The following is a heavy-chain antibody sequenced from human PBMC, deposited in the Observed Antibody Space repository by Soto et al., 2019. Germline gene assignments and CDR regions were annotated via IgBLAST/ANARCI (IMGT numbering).Heavy chain of an antibody. CDR1: GFIFNAYA. CDR3: ARLASDYINSLDN. CDR2: IGGSGGNT. Sequence: EVQLLESGGGIVQPGGSLRLSCAASGFIFNAYAMTWVRQAPGKGLEWVSAIGGSGGNTYYAASVKGRFTISRDNSRDTVDLQMSSLRAEDTAVYYCARLASDYINSLDNWGQGILVTVSS. J-gene: IGHJ4*02. D-gene: IGHD4-4*01. V-gene: IGHV3-23*01.